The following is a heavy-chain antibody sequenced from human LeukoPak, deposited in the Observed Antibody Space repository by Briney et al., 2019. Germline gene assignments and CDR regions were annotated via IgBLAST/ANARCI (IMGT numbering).Heavy chain of an antibody. J-gene: IGHJ5*02. CDR1: GGSIDSGDYY. D-gene: IGHD3-3*01. CDR2: IHYSGNT. CDR3: AGHMIQRSLGGVPDWFDP. V-gene: IGHV4-39*07. Sequence: SETLSLTCTVSGGSIDSGDYYWGWVRQPPGKGLECIASIHYSGNTYYDPSLKSRVTLSVDASKNQFSLTLSSVTAADTAIYYCAGHMIQRSLGGVPDWFDPWGQGTLVTVSS.